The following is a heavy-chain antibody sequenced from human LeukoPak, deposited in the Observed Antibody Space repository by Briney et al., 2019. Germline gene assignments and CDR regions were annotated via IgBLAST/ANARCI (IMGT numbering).Heavy chain of an antibody. Sequence: PSETLSLTCTVSGGSISSSSYYWGWIRQPPGKGLEWIGEINHSGSTNYNPSLKSRVTISVDTSKNQFSLKLSSVTAADTAVYYCARGGGSYFSDYWGQGTLVTVSS. V-gene: IGHV4-39*07. J-gene: IGHJ4*02. CDR3: ARGGGSYFSDY. CDR2: INHSGST. CDR1: GGSISSSSYY. D-gene: IGHD1-26*01.